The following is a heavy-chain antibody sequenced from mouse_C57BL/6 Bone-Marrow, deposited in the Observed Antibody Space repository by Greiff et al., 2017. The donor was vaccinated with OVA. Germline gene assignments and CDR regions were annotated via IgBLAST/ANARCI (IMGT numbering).Heavy chain of an antibody. J-gene: IGHJ1*03. Sequence: VQLQQSGPELVKPGASVKISCKASGYAFSSSWMNWVKQRPGKGLEWIGRIYPGDGDTNYNGKFKGKATLTADKSSSTAYMQLSSLTSEDSAVYCCARTGSSYDWYFEVWGTGTTVTVSS. D-gene: IGHD1-1*01. CDR2: IYPGDGDT. CDR1: GYAFSSSW. V-gene: IGHV1-82*01. CDR3: ARTGSSYDWYFEV.